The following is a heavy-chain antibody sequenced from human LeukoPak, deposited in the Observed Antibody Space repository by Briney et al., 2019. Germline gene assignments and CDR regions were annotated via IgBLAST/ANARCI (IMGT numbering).Heavy chain of an antibody. Sequence: GGSLRLSCAASGFTFSNYWMSWVRQAPGKGLEWVANIKQDGSEKYYADSVKGRFTIPRDKAENSLYLQMNSLSNEDTAVYYCASTLTFDYWGQGTLVTVST. CDR3: ASTLTFDY. CDR1: GFTFSNYW. D-gene: IGHD4/OR15-4a*01. J-gene: IGHJ4*02. V-gene: IGHV3-7*01. CDR2: IKQDGSEK.